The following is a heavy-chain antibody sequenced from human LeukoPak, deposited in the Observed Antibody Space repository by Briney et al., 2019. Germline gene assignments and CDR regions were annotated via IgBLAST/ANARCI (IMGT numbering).Heavy chain of an antibody. CDR3: AREGLDFWSGYKSLGYYYYYMDV. CDR1: GYTFTSYY. V-gene: IGHV1-46*01. J-gene: IGHJ6*03. Sequence: ASVKVSCKASGYTFTSYYMHWVRQAPEQGLEWMGIINPSGGSTSYAQKFQGRVTMTRDMSTSTVYMELSSLRSEDTAVYYCAREGLDFWSGYKSLGYYYYYMDVWGKGTTVTVSS. D-gene: IGHD3-3*01. CDR2: INPSGGST.